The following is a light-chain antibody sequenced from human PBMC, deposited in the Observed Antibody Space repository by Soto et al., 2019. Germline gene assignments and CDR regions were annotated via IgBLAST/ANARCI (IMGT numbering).Light chain of an antibody. CDR1: QRVTSNY. J-gene: IGKJ5*01. CDR2: GAS. Sequence: EIVMTQSPATLSLSPGERATLSCRASQRVTSNYLSWYQQKPGQAPRLLIYGASTRATGIPARFSGSGSGTDFTLTISSLQPEDCAVYYCQQDYNLPITFGQGTRLEIK. CDR3: QQDYNLPIT. V-gene: IGKV3D-7*01.